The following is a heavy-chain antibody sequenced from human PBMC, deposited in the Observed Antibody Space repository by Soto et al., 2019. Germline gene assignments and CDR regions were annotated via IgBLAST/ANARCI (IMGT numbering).Heavy chain of an antibody. D-gene: IGHD3-10*01. J-gene: IGHJ6*02. CDR1: GYTFTAYY. CDR2: INPKFGDT. Sequence: QVQLVQSGAEVKEPGDSVRVSCEASGYTFTAYYIPWCRQAPGNELGWMGWINPKFGDTTYAQDFQGRVSMTRDMSISTVYMELSRLTSDDTAIYYCARNMDYYYGPGSGNGHGFWGQGTTVTVFS. V-gene: IGHV1-2*02. CDR3: ARNMDYYYGPGSGNGHGF.